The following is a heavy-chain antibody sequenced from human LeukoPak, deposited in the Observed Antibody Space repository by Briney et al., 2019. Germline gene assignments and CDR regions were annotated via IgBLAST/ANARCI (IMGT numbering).Heavy chain of an antibody. CDR2: IYTRGST. Sequence: SETLSLTCTVSGGSINNYYWSWIRQPAGKGLEWIGRIYTRGSTNYNPSLKSRVTLSVDTSKNQFSLKLSSVTAADTAVYYCARGRYCSADICSGGDAFDIWGQGTMVSVSS. V-gene: IGHV4-4*07. CDR1: GGSINNYY. D-gene: IGHD2-15*01. J-gene: IGHJ3*02. CDR3: ARGRYCSADICSGGDAFDI.